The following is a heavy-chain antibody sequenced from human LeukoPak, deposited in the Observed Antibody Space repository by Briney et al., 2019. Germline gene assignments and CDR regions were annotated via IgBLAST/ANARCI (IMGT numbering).Heavy chain of an antibody. J-gene: IGHJ4*02. V-gene: IGHV3-49*04. D-gene: IGHD5-18*01. Sequence: GGSLRLSCTASGFTFGDYSMSWVRQAPGKGPEWVGFIRSKAYGGTTEYAASVKGRFTISRDDSKSIAYLQMNSLETEDTAVYYCTSSGVRGYSYGYLGYWGQGTLVTVSS. CDR2: IRSKAYGGTT. CDR1: GFTFGDYS. CDR3: TSSGVRGYSYGYLGY.